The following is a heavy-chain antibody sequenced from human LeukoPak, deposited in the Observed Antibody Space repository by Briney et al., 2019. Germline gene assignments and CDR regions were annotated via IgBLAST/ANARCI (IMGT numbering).Heavy chain of an antibody. V-gene: IGHV1-69*05. CDR1: GGTFSSYA. CDR2: IIPIFGTA. Sequence: ASVKVSCKASGGTFSSYAISWVRQAPGQGLEWMGRIIPIFGTANYAQKFQGRVTITTDESTSTAYMELSSLRSEDTAVYYCARGREDVTTREFDYWGQGTLVTVSS. CDR3: ARGREDVTTREFDY. J-gene: IGHJ4*02. D-gene: IGHD4-11*01.